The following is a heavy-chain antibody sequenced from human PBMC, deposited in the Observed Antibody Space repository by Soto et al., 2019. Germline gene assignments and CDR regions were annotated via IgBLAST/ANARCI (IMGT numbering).Heavy chain of an antibody. CDR2: IFPAASET. J-gene: IGHJ4*02. CDR3: ARRGAGYNYDF. CDR1: GYSVPAFW. Sequence: PGESLKISCGASGYSVPAFWIGWVRQMPGKGLEWMGIIFPAASETRYSPSFQGQVTISADKPTSTAYLEWSSLKASDTAMYYCARRGAGYNYDFWGQGTLVTVSS. V-gene: IGHV5-51*01. D-gene: IGHD5-12*01.